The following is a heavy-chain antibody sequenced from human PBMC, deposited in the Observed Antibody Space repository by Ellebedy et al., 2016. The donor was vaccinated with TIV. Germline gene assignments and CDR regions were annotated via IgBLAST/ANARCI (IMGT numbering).Heavy chain of an antibody. J-gene: IGHJ6*03. CDR3: ARDTSIGYSSTWWDKADYYYMDV. D-gene: IGHD6-6*01. CDR1: GYSFTSYG. Sequence: AASVKVSCKASGYSFTSYGISWVRQAPGQGLEWMGWISAYNGNTNYIEKLQGRVNMTTDTSTSTVYMELRSLNSDDTAVYYCARDTSIGYSSTWWDKADYYYMDVWGKGTTVTVSS. V-gene: IGHV1-18*01. CDR2: ISAYNGNT.